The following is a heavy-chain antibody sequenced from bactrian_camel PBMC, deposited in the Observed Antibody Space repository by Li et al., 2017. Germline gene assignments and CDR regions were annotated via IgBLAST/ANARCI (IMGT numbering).Heavy chain of an antibody. CDR2: INSDGGIT. CDR3: AAGGFWAERPTAADFEY. V-gene: IGHV3S25*01. Sequence: QLVESGGGLVQPGGSLRPSCAASGFTFSRHWMCWVRQTPGKGLEWVSTINSDGGITYYADSVKGRFTISQDNAENTVYLQMNNLKPDDTGMYYCAAGGFWAERPTAADFEYWGQGTQVTVS. CDR1: GFTFSRHW. D-gene: IGHD5*01. J-gene: IGHJ6*01.